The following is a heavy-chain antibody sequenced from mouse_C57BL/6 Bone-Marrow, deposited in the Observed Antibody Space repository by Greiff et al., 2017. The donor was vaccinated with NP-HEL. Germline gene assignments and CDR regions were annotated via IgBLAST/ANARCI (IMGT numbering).Heavy chain of an antibody. CDR1: GYTFTSYW. CDR2: INPSNGGT. CDR3: SRGVGVTSFAY. Sequence: VQLQQPGTELVKPGASVTLSCKASGYTFTSYWMHWVKQRPVHGLEWIGNINPSNGGTNYNEKFKSKATLTVDKSSSTAYMQLRSLTSEDAAVYYCSRGVGVTSFAYWGQGTLVTVSA. D-gene: IGHD2-2*01. V-gene: IGHV1-53*01. J-gene: IGHJ3*01.